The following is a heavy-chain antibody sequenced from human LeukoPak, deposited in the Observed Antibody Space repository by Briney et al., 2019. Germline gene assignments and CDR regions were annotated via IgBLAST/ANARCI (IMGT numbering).Heavy chain of an antibody. J-gene: IGHJ4*02. CDR2: IYYSGST. V-gene: IGHV4-59*12. D-gene: IGHD4-11*01. Sequence: SETLSLTCTVSGGSISSYYWSWIRRPPGKGLEWIGYIYYSGSTNYNPSLKSRVTISVDTSKNQFSLKLSSVTAADTAVYYCARDDYLITFDYWGQGTLVTVSS. CDR1: GGSISSYY. CDR3: ARDDYLITFDY.